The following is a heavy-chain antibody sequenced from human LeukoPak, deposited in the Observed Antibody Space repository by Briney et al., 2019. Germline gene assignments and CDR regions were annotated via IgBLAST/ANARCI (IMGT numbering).Heavy chain of an antibody. CDR2: IYYSGST. CDR3: ARYAGFTMVRGDYYMDV. CDR1: GDSISSSSYY. Sequence: SETLSLTCTVSGDSISSSSYYWGWIRQPPGKGLEWIGSIYYSGSTYYNPSLKSRVTISVDTSKNQFSLKLSSVTTADTAVYYRARYAGFTMVRGDYYMDVWGKGTTVTVSS. V-gene: IGHV4-39*01. D-gene: IGHD3-10*01. J-gene: IGHJ6*03.